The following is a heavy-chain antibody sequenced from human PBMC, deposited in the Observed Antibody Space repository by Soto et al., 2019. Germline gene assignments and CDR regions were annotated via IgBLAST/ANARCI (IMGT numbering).Heavy chain of an antibody. V-gene: IGHV2-5*02. D-gene: IGHD5-18*01. J-gene: IGHJ4*02. CDR1: GFSLSTRGVG. CDR3: AHSPRGYSYDFDY. Sequence: QITLKESGPTLVKPTQTLTLTCTFSGFSLSTRGVGVGWIRQPPGKALEWLALLYLDDDKGYSPSLKSRLTISQDNSTAQVVLTVTHLDPVATATYYCAHSPRGYSYDFDYWGQGTLVTVSS. CDR2: LYLDDDK.